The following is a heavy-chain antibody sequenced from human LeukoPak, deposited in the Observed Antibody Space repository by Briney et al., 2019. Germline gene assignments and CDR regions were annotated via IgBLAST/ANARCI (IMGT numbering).Heavy chain of an antibody. CDR2: IYYSGST. D-gene: IGHD2-15*01. V-gene: IGHV4-30-4*08. J-gene: IGHJ4*02. CDR3: ARDPARYGIPGY. CDR1: GGSISSGDYY. Sequence: SQTLSLTCTVSGGSISSGDYYWSWIRQPPGKGLEWIGYIYYSGSTYYNPSLKSRVTISVDTSKNQFSLKLSSVTAADTAVYYCARDPARYGIPGYWGQGTLVTVSS.